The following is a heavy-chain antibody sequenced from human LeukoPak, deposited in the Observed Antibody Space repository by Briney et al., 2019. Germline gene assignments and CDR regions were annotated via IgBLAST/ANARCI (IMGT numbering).Heavy chain of an antibody. CDR3: ARAPGSGWSD. D-gene: IGHD6-19*01. CDR2: ISNSGDT. J-gene: IGHJ4*02. V-gene: IGHV4-38-2*01. CDR1: GYSISSGYY. Sequence: SETLSLTCAVSGYSISSGYYWGWIRQPPGEGLEWIGAISNSGDTYYKPSLKSRLIISLDTFKNHFSLSLISVTAADTAVYYCARAPGSGWSDWGRRTLVTVSS.